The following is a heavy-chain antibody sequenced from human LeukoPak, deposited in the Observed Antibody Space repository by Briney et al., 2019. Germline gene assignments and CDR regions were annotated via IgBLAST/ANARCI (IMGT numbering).Heavy chain of an antibody. J-gene: IGHJ1*01. CDR1: GGSISSYY. CDR2: IYYSGST. CDR3: ARGSGSYYDSGYFQH. V-gene: IGHV4-59*01. D-gene: IGHD1-26*01. Sequence: SETLSLTCTVSGGSISSYYWSWIRQPPGKGLEWIGYIYYSGSTNYNPSLKSRVTISVDTFKNQFSLKLSSVTAADTAVYYCARGSGSYYDSGYFQHWGQGTLVTVSS.